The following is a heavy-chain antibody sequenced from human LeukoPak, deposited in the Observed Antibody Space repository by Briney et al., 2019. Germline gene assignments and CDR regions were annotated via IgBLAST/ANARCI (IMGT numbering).Heavy chain of an antibody. V-gene: IGHV3-15*01. CDR3: TTTYRY. CDR1: GFTFSKAW. Sequence: GGSLRLSCAASGFTFSKAWMSWVRQAPGKGLEWDGRVLGKTDGETTDCAAPVKGRFSISRDDSKNTVYLQMNSLNGDDTAIYFCTTTYRYWGQGSLVTVSA. CDR2: VLGKTDGETT. D-gene: IGHD3-16*01. J-gene: IGHJ4*02.